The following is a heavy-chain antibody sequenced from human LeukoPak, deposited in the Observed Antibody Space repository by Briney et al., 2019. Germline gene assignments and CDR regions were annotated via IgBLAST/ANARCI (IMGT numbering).Heavy chain of an antibody. Sequence: PGRSLRLSCVASGFTFSNYGMHWVRQAPGKGLEWVAVIWSDGSNKHYADSARGRFTISRDNSKNTLYLQMNSLRAEDTAVYFCARDDAAYYFDFWGQGTLVTVSS. CDR2: IWSDGSNK. V-gene: IGHV3-33*01. CDR1: GFTFSNYG. J-gene: IGHJ4*02. CDR3: ARDDAAYYFDF. D-gene: IGHD6-25*01.